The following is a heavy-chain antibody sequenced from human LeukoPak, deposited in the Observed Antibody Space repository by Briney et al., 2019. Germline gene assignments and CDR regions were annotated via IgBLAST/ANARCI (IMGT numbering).Heavy chain of an antibody. CDR2: ISAYNGNT. V-gene: IGHV1-18*01. Sequence: ASVKVSCKASGYTFTSYGISWVRQAPGQGLEWMGWISAYNGNTNYAQKLQGRVTMTTDTSTSTAYMELRSLRSDDTAVYYCARDTYYYDSSSYASEYGMDVWGQGTMVTVSS. J-gene: IGHJ6*02. D-gene: IGHD3-22*01. CDR1: GYTFTSYG. CDR3: ARDTYYYDSSSYASEYGMDV.